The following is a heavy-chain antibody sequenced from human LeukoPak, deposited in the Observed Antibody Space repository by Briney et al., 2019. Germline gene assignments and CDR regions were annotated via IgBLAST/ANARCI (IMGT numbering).Heavy chain of an antibody. CDR1: GGSISSYY. Sequence: SETLSLTCTVSGGSISSYYWSWIRQPAGKGLEWIGRIYTSGGTNYNPSLKSRVTMSVDTSKNQFSLKLSSVTAADTAVYYCARRYCSSTSCYYDYWGQGTLVTVSS. CDR3: ARRYCSSTSCYYDY. CDR2: IYTSGGT. V-gene: IGHV4-4*07. J-gene: IGHJ4*02. D-gene: IGHD2-2*01.